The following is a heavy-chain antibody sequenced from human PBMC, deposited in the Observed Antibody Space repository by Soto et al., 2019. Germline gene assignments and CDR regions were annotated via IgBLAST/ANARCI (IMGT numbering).Heavy chain of an antibody. Sequence: GGSLRLSCEASGFPFNTYAMAWFRQVPGMGLEWVSTTSIGGNTDLAESVRGRFTVSRDNSKNTLYLQMTNLRVEDTAVYYCARDCVWAGSTNCPSVYWGQGTLVTVSS. V-gene: IGHV3-23*01. D-gene: IGHD2-2*01. CDR3: ARDCVWAGSTNCPSVY. CDR2: TSIGGNT. CDR1: GFPFNTYA. J-gene: IGHJ4*02.